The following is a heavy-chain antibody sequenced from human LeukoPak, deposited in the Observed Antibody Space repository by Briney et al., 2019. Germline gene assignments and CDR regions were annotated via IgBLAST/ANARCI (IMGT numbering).Heavy chain of an antibody. CDR1: GFNFNTYT. CDR3: AREIWAGTDY. Sequence: GGSLRLSCAASGFNFNTYTMNWVRQAPGKGLEWVSSISSDSSYIYYADAVHGRFTVSRDNAKYSLYLKMNSLRAEDTAVYYCAREIWAGTDYWGQGTLLPVSS. J-gene: IGHJ4*02. D-gene: IGHD6-19*01. V-gene: IGHV3-21*01. CDR2: ISSDSSYI.